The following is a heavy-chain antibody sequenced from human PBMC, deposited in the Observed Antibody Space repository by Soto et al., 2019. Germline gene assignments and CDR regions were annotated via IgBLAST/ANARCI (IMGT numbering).Heavy chain of an antibody. V-gene: IGHV3-30*18. CDR1: GFTFSSYG. Sequence: GGSLRLSCAASGFTFSSYGMHWVRQAPGKGLEWVAVISYDGSNKYYSDSVKGRFTISRDNSKNTLYLQMNSLRAEDTAVYYCAKTERRYCSSTSCYAPVDYWGQGTLVTAPQ. CDR3: AKTERRYCSSTSCYAPVDY. D-gene: IGHD2-2*01. J-gene: IGHJ4*02. CDR2: ISYDGSNK.